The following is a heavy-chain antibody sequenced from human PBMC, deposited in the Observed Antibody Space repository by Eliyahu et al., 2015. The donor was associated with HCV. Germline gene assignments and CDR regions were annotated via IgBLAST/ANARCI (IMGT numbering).Heavy chain of an antibody. CDR3: ARDCSGGSCYEADGMDV. D-gene: IGHD2-15*01. CDR1: GFTVSSNY. J-gene: IGHJ6*02. CDR2: IYSGGST. Sequence: EVQLVESGGGLVQPGGSLRLSCAASGFTVSSNYMSWVRQAPGKGLEWVSVIYSGGSTYYADSVKGRFTISRDNSKNTLYLQMNSLRAEDTAVYYCARDCSGGSCYEADGMDVWGQGTTVTVSS. V-gene: IGHV3-66*02.